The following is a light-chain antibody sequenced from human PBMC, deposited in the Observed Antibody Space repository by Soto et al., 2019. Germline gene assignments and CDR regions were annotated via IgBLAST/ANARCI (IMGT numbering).Light chain of an antibody. Sequence: VLTQSPGTLSLSPGERATLSCRASQTLSSRHLAWYQQKPGQAPRLLIYGSSSRATDIPDRFSGSGSGTDCTLTISTLEPEDFPIYYCQQYGYSRTFGQGTKVEIK. CDR1: QTLSSRH. J-gene: IGKJ1*01. V-gene: IGKV3-20*01. CDR3: QQYGYSRT. CDR2: GSS.